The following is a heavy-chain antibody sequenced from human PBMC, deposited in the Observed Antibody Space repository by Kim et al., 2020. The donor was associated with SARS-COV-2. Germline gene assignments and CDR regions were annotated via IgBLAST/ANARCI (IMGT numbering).Heavy chain of an antibody. V-gene: IGHV3-23*01. Sequence: GGSLRLSCATSGFPFSSWAMTWVRQAPGKGLEWVSGISGSGDSTDYADSVKGRFTISRDNSKNTLYLQMNSLRAEDTAVYYCAHILNRAYCGQGTLVTVS. CDR3: AHILNRAY. J-gene: IGHJ4*02. CDR2: ISGSGDST. CDR1: GFPFSSWA.